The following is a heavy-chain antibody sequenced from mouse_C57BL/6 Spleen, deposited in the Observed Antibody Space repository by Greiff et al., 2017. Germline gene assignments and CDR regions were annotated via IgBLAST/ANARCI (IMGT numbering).Heavy chain of an antibody. CDR3: ARGDYDGYYFDY. D-gene: IGHD2-4*01. Sequence: EVHLVESGGGLVKPGGSLKLSCAASGFTFSDYGMHWVRQAPEKGLEWVAYISSGGSTIYYADTVKGRFTISRDNAKNTLFLQMTSLRSEDTAMYYCARGDYDGYYFDYWGQGTTLTVSS. V-gene: IGHV5-17*01. CDR1: GFTFSDYG. CDR2: ISSGGSTI. J-gene: IGHJ2*01.